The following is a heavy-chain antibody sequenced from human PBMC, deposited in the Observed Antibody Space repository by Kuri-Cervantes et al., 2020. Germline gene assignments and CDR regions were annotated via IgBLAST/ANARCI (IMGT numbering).Heavy chain of an antibody. V-gene: IGHV1-69*05. CDR1: GGTFSSYA. D-gene: IGHD3-9*01. CDR3: ARSPLRYFDWSTPYNWFDP. J-gene: IGHJ5*02. CDR2: IIPIFGTA. Sequence: SVKVSCKASGGTFSSYAISWVRQAPGQGLEWMGGIIPIFGTANYAQKFQGRVTITTDESTSTAYMELGSLRSEDTAVYYCARSPLRYFDWSTPYNWFDPWGQGTLVTVSS.